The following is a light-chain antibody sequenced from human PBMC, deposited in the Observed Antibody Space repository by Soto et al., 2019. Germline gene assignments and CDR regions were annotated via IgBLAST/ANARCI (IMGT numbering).Light chain of an antibody. CDR2: DVS. Sequence: QSALTQPASVSASPGQSITISCTGTSSDVGGYNYVSWYQQHPGKAPKLMIYDVSNRPSGVSDRFSGSKSGNTASLTISGLQAEDEADYYRSSYTSSSTHVFGTGTKVTVL. CDR1: SSDVGGYNY. J-gene: IGLJ1*01. CDR3: SSYTSSSTHV. V-gene: IGLV2-14*01.